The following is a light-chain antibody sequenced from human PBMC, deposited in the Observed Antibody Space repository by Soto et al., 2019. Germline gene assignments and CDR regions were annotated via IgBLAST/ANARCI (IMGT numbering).Light chain of an antibody. Sequence: EIVLTQSPATLSLSPGERATLSCRASQSVSTYLVWYQQKPGQAPRLLIYDASNRATGIPARFSGSGSGTDFTLTISSLEPEDFAVYYCQQHGNWPLTFGGGTKVEVK. J-gene: IGKJ4*01. CDR3: QQHGNWPLT. CDR1: QSVSTY. CDR2: DAS. V-gene: IGKV3-11*01.